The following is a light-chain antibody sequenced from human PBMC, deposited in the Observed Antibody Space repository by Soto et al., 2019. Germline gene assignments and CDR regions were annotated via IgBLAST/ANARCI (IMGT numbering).Light chain of an antibody. CDR2: EVT. J-gene: IGLJ2*01. Sequence: QSALTQPPSASGSPGQSVTISCTGTSSDVGGYNYVSWYQQHPGKAPKLMIYEVTKRPSGVPDRFSGSKSGNTASLTVSGLQAEDEADYYFSSYAGSNTLGVFGGGTKVTVL. V-gene: IGLV2-8*01. CDR1: SSDVGGYNY. CDR3: SSYAGSNTLGV.